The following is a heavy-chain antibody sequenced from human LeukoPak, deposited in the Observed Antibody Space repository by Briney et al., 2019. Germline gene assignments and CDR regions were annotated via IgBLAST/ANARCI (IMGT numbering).Heavy chain of an antibody. V-gene: IGHV4-39*01. CDR1: GGSISSSNYY. CDR2: ISYSGTT. D-gene: IGHD3-16*01. CDR3: ARQLGAFDI. Sequence: SETLSLTCSVSGGSISSSNYYWGWIRQSSGKGLEWIGNISYSGTTFYNPSLKSRVTISVVTSKNQFSLKLTSVTAADTAVYYCARQLGAFDIWGQGTMSTVSA. J-gene: IGHJ3*02.